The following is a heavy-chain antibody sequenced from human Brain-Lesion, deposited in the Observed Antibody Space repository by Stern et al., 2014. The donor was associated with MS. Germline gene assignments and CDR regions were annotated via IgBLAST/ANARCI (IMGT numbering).Heavy chain of an antibody. Sequence: DQLVESGDDVKKPGASVKLSCKTSGYIFTGYYIHWVRQAPGQGLEWMAWINPNTGGTKYAQKFQGRVTMSRDPAISTAYVELSSLTSDDTAVYYCARDQRGITIFGVVTDYYYLGMDVWGQGTTVTVSS. J-gene: IGHJ6*02. V-gene: IGHV1-2*02. D-gene: IGHD3-3*01. CDR3: ARDQRGITIFGVVTDYYYLGMDV. CDR1: GYIFTGYY. CDR2: INPNTGGT.